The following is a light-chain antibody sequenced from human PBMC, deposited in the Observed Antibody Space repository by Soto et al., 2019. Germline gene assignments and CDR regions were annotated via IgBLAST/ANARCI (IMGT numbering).Light chain of an antibody. CDR3: SSYTSSSTRV. V-gene: IGLV2-14*03. Sequence: HSVLTQPPPLSWDPGQSVPLSFTGNSRDVGAYDYVSWYQQHPDKAPKLMIYEVSNRPSGVSNRFSGSKSVNTATLTISGLQSEDEADYYCSSYTSSSTRVFGTGTRSPS. CDR2: EVS. CDR1: SRDVGAYDY. J-gene: IGLJ1*01.